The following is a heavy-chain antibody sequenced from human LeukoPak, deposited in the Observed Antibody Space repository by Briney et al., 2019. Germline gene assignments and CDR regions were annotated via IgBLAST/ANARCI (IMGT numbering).Heavy chain of an antibody. D-gene: IGHD3-10*01. Sequence: PGGSQRLSCAASGSTFSSYAMGWVRQAPGKGLEWVSAISGSGVSTYYADSVKGRFTISRDNSKNTLYLQMNSLRAEDTAVYYCRLLWFGELVDYWGQGTLVTVSS. CDR2: ISGSGVST. J-gene: IGHJ4*02. CDR3: RLLWFGELVDY. CDR1: GSTFSSYA. V-gene: IGHV3-23*01.